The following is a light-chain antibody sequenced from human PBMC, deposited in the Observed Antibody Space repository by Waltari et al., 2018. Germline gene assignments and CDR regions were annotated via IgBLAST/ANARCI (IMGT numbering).Light chain of an antibody. Sequence: QSALTQPASVSGSPGQSVINSCTETSSGVGTYNLVSWYQQHPGKAPKVIIYEGNKRPSEVSNRFSGSKSGNTASLTISGLQAEDEADYYCSSYTGTTTPRVFGGGTKLTVL. J-gene: IGLJ3*02. CDR3: SSYTGTTTPRV. CDR2: EGN. CDR1: SSGVGTYNL. V-gene: IGLV2-23*01.